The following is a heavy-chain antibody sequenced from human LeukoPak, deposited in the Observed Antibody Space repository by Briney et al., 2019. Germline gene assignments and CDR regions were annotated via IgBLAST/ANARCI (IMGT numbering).Heavy chain of an antibody. CDR2: ISGSGGST. CDR3: AKDSTDAFDV. CDR1: GFTFSSYA. J-gene: IGHJ3*01. D-gene: IGHD3-3*02. V-gene: IGHV3-23*01. Sequence: GASLRLSCAASGFTFSSYAMSWVRQAPGKGLEWVSAISGSGGSTYYADSVEGQFTISRDNSKNTLYLQMNSLRAEDTAVYYCAKDSTDAFDVWGQGTMVTVSS.